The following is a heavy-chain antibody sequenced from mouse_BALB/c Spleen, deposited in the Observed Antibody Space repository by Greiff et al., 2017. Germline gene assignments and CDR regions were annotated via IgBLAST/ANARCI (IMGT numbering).Heavy chain of an antibody. CDR3: ARDYYGSSYDY. V-gene: IGHV1-84*02. CDR2: IYPGSGNT. Sequence: QVQLQQSGPELVKPGASVKISCKASGYTFTDYYINWVKQKPGPGLEWIGWIYPGSGNTKYNEKFKGKATLTVDTSSSTAYLQLSSLTSEDTAVYVCARDYYGSSYDYWGQGTTLTVSS. CDR1: GYTFTDYY. J-gene: IGHJ2*01. D-gene: IGHD1-1*01.